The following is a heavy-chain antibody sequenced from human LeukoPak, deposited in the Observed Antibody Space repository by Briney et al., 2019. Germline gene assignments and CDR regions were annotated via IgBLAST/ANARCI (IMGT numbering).Heavy chain of an antibody. V-gene: IGHV3-30*02. J-gene: IGHJ6*02. CDR1: GFIFSSYG. Sequence: TGGSLRLSCAASGFIFSSYGMHWVRQAPGKGLEWVALIRSDGSKTYYADSVEGRFTISRDNSKNTLYLQMYSLGADDTAVYYCAKRYCSSASCRSGMDVWGQGTTVTVSS. D-gene: IGHD2-2*01. CDR2: IRSDGSKT. CDR3: AKRYCSSASCRSGMDV.